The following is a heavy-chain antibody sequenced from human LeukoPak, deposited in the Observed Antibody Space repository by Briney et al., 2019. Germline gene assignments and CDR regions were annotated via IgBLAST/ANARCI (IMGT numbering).Heavy chain of an antibody. J-gene: IGHJ4*02. Sequence: PGGSLRLSCAASGFTFSSYSMNWVRQAPGKGLEWVSYISSSSTIYYADSVKGRFTISRDNAKNSLYLQMNSLRDEDTAVYYCARDAGDRTFDYWGQGTLVTVSS. V-gene: IGHV3-48*02. CDR3: ARDAGDRTFDY. D-gene: IGHD7-27*01. CDR1: GFTFSSYS. CDR2: ISSSSTI.